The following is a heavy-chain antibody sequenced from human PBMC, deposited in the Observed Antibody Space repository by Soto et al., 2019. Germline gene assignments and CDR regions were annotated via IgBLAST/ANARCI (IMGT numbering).Heavy chain of an antibody. CDR2: IYSGGST. CDR1: GFTVSSNY. J-gene: IGHJ4*02. CDR3: SRDGPSDVTDY. V-gene: IGHV3-66*01. Sequence: EVQLVESGGGLVQPGGSLRLSCADSGFTVSSNYMSWVRQAPGKGLEWVSVIYSGGSTYYADSVKGRFTISRDNSKNTLYLQMNSLRAEDTAVYYCSRDGPSDVTDYWGQGTMVTVSS.